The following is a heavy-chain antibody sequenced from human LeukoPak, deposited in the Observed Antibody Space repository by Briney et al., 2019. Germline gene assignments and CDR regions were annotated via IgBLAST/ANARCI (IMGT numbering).Heavy chain of an antibody. Sequence: ASVKVSCKASGHTFTSYAMNWVRLAPGQGLEWMGWISAYTGNTNCAQKFQGRVTMTTDTSTSTAYMELRSLRSDDTAVYSCARYGDTAMFPWGKGTTVTISS. D-gene: IGHD5-18*01. CDR3: ARYGDTAMFP. CDR1: GHTFTSYA. V-gene: IGHV1-18*04. J-gene: IGHJ6*04. CDR2: ISAYTGNT.